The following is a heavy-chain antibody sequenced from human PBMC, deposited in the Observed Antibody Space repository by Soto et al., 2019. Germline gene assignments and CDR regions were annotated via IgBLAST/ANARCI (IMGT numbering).Heavy chain of an antibody. CDR2: ISSSSSSYI. J-gene: IGHJ3*02. V-gene: IGHV3-21*01. Sequence: SLRLYCSASRFAFSHNSMNLVRQAPGKGLEWVSSISSSSSSYIYYADSVKGRFTISRDNAKNSLYLQMNSLRAEDTAVYYCAREPSSGHAFDIWGQGTMVTVSS. CDR3: AREPSSGHAFDI. D-gene: IGHD6-6*01. CDR1: RFAFSHNS.